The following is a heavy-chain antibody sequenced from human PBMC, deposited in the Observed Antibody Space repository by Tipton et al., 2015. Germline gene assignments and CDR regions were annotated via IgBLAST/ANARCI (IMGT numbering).Heavy chain of an antibody. J-gene: IGHJ4*02. V-gene: IGHV4-61*01. Sequence: LRLSCTVSGGSVKSGTYFWTWIRQSPGKGLEWIGYIRNSRYTFYNPSLESRVTISVHTSKNQFSLKLISVAAADTAVYHCARDSFGYYSFDSWGPGTLVTVSS. CDR1: GGSVKSGTYF. CDR3: ARDSFGYYSFDS. D-gene: IGHD5-18*01. CDR2: IRNSRYT.